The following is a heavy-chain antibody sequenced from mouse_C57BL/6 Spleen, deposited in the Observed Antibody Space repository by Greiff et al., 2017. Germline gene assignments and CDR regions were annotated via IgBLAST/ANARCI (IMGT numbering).Heavy chain of an antibody. J-gene: IGHJ2*01. CDR2: INPSTGGT. D-gene: IGHD3-3*01. V-gene: IGHV1-42*01. CDR1: GYSFTGYY. CDR3: ARGGWEFDY. Sequence: EVKLVESGPELVKPGASVKISCKASGYSFTGYYMNWVKQSPEKSLEWIGEINPSTGGTTYNQKFKAKATLTVDKSSSTAYMQLKSLTSEDSAVYYCARGGWEFDYWGQGTTLTVSS.